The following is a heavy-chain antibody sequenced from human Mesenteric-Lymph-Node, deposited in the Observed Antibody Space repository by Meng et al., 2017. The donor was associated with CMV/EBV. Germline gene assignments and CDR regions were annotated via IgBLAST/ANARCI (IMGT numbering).Heavy chain of an antibody. V-gene: IGHV3-48*01. Sequence: GGSLRLSCAASGFTFSSYGMHWVRQAPGKGLEWISYISSPGSTKYYADSVKGRFTISRDNSKNTLYLQMNSLRAEDTAVYYCARDQKETGSGSYYYYYYGMDVWGQGTTVTVSS. CDR3: ARDQKETGSGSYYYYYYGMDV. J-gene: IGHJ6*02. CDR1: GFTFSSYG. CDR2: ISSPGSTK. D-gene: IGHD1-26*01.